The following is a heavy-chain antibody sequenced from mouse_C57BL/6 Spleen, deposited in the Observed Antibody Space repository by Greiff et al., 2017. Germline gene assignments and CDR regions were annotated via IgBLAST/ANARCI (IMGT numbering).Heavy chain of an antibody. J-gene: IGHJ4*01. Sequence: EVKLVESGGDLVKPGGSLKLSCAASGFTFSSYGMSWVRQTPDKRLEWVATISSGGSYTYYPDSVKGRFTISRDNAKNTLYLQMSSLKSEDTAMYYCARHIYYDYRADYYAMDYWGQGTSVTVSS. CDR2: ISSGGSYT. CDR1: GFTFSSYG. V-gene: IGHV5-6*01. D-gene: IGHD2-4*01. CDR3: ARHIYYDYRADYYAMDY.